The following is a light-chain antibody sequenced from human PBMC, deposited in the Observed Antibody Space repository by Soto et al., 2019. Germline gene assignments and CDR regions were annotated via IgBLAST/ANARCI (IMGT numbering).Light chain of an antibody. CDR3: QQYNNWPFT. CDR1: QSVSSN. CDR2: SAS. V-gene: IGKV3-15*01. Sequence: EIVMTQSPATLSVSPGERATLSCRASQSVSSNLAWYQQKPGQAPRLLIYSASTRATGIPARFSGSGSWTEFTLAISSLQSEDFAVYYCQQYNNWPFTFGGGTKVEIK. J-gene: IGKJ4*01.